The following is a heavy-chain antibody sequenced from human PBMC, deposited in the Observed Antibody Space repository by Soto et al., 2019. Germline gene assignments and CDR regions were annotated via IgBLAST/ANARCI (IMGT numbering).Heavy chain of an antibody. CDR2: IYYSGST. CDR3: ARATGYYDSSGNNWFDP. D-gene: IGHD3-22*01. V-gene: IGHV4-31*03. Sequence: PSVTLSLTCTVSGVSISSGGYYWSWIRQHPGKGLEWIGYIYYSGSTYYNPSLKSRVTISVDTSKNQFSLKMSSVTAADTAVYYCARATGYYDSSGNNWFDPWGQGTLVTVSS. J-gene: IGHJ5*02. CDR1: GVSISSGGYY.